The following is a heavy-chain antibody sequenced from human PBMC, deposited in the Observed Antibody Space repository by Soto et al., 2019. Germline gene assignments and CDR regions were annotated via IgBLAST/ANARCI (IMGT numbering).Heavy chain of an antibody. J-gene: IGHJ2*01. Sequence: VQLQESGPGLVKPSETLSLTCTVSGGSISSYFWSWIRQPPGKGLGWIGYIYYTGSNNYNPSLKXRXTXXGDTSKNQFSLQLSSVTAADTAVYYCARFNWYFDLWGRGTLVTVSS. CDR3: ARFNWYFDL. CDR2: IYYTGSN. CDR1: GGSISSYF. V-gene: IGHV4-59*01.